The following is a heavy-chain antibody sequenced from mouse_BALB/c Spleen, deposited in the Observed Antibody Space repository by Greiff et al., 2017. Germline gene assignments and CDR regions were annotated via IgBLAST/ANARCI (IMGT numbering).Heavy chain of an antibody. J-gene: IGHJ3*01. CDR2: ISYDGSN. V-gene: IGHV3-6*02. CDR3: ARERDYYGSSSLAY. CDR1: GYSITSGYY. Sequence: EVQLQESGPGLVKPSQSLSLTCSVTGYSITSGYYWNWIRQFPGNKLEWMGYISYDGSNNYNPSLKNRISITRDTSKNQFFLKLNSVTTEDTATYYCARERDYYGSSSLAYWGQGTLVTVSA. D-gene: IGHD1-1*01.